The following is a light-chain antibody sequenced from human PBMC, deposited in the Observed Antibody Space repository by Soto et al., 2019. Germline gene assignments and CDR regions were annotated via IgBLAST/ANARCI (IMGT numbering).Light chain of an antibody. V-gene: IGKV1-5*01. Sequence: DIQMTQSPSTLSASVGDRVTITCRASQSISTWLAWYQQEPGKAPKLLIYDASSLESGVPSRFSGSGSGTEFTLTISSLQPDDFATYYCQQYNSYSWTFGQGTKVDI. CDR2: DAS. CDR1: QSISTW. J-gene: IGKJ1*01. CDR3: QQYNSYSWT.